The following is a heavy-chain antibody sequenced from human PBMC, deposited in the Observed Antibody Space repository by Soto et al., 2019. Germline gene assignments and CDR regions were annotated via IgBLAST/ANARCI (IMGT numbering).Heavy chain of an antibody. Sequence: QVQLVQSGAEVKKPGASVKVSCKASGYTFTSYGISWVRQAPGQGLEWMGWISAYNGNTNYAQKLQGRVTMTTDTATSTGYMELRSLRSDDTAVYYCAREDGYCSSTSCYTGVINWFDPWGQGTLVTVSS. CDR1: GYTFTSYG. CDR2: ISAYNGNT. CDR3: AREDGYCSSTSCYTGVINWFDP. J-gene: IGHJ5*02. V-gene: IGHV1-18*01. D-gene: IGHD2-2*02.